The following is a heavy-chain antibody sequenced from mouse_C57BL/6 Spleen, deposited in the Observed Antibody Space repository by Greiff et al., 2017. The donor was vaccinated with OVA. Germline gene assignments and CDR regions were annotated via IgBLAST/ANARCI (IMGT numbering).Heavy chain of an antibody. J-gene: IGHJ3*01. CDR1: GFTFSSYA. CDR2: ISDGGSYT. Sequence: EVQRVESGGGLVKPGGSLKLSCAASGFTFSSYAMSWVRQTPEKRLEWVATISDGGSYTYYPDNVKGRFTISRDNAKNNLYLQMSHLKSEDTAMYYCARDNGNYVFAYWGQGTLVTVSA. D-gene: IGHD2-1*01. CDR3: ARDNGNYVFAY. V-gene: IGHV5-4*01.